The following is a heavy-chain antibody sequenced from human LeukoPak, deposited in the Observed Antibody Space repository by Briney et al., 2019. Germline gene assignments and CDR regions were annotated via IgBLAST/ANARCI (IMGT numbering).Heavy chain of an antibody. Sequence: PSETLSLTCTVSGGSISSYYWSWIRQPPWKGLEWIGYIYYSGSTNYNPSLKSRVTISVDTSKNQFSLKLSSVTAADTAVYYCARLTSMVRGFYFDYWGQGTLVTVSS. CDR1: GGSISSYY. D-gene: IGHD3-10*01. J-gene: IGHJ4*02. V-gene: IGHV4-59*08. CDR3: ARLTSMVRGFYFDY. CDR2: IYYSGST.